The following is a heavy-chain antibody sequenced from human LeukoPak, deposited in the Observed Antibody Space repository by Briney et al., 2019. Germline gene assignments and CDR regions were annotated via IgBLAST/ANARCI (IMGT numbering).Heavy chain of an antibody. Sequence: SETLSLTCTVSGGSISSGSYYWSWIRQPAGKGLEWIGRIYTSGSTNYNPSLKSRVTISVDKSKNQFSLKLSSVTAADTAVYYCARNYLNWFDPWGQGTLVTVSS. J-gene: IGHJ5*02. V-gene: IGHV4-61*02. CDR1: GGSISSGSYY. CDR3: ARNYLNWFDP. CDR2: IYTSGST. D-gene: IGHD5-24*01.